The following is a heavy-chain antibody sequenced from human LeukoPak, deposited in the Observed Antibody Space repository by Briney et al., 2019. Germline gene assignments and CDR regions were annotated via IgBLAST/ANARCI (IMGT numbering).Heavy chain of an antibody. CDR3: ARPDLKQWLVQVYFDY. V-gene: IGHV3-30*01. CDR1: GFTFSSYA. D-gene: IGHD6-19*01. Sequence: PGGSLRLSCAASGFTFSSYAMHWVRQAPGKGLEWVAVISYDGSNKYYADSVKGRFTISRDNSKNTLYLQMNSLRAEDTAVYYCARPDLKQWLVQVYFDYWGQGTLVTVSS. CDR2: ISYDGSNK. J-gene: IGHJ4*02.